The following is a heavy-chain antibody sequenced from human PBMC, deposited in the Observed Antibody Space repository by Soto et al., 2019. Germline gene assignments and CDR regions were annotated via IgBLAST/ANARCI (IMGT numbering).Heavy chain of an antibody. CDR3: SSCNRVGIAAYNWFDP. CDR1: GYTFTSYD. D-gene: IGHD2-21*01. V-gene: IGHV1-8*01. CDR2: MNPNSGNT. J-gene: IGHJ5*02. Sequence: ASVKVSCKASGYTFTSYDINWVRQATGQGLEWMGWMNPNSGNTGYAQKFQGRVTMTSNTSISTAYMELSSLRSEDTAVYYCSSCNRVGIAAYNWFDPWGQGTLVTVSS.